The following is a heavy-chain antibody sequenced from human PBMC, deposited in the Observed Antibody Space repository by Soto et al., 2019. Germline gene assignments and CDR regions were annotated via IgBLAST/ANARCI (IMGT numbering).Heavy chain of an antibody. J-gene: IGHJ4*02. V-gene: IGHV4-4*02. Sequence: SETLSLTCTVSGDSISSTRWWSWVRQSPGKGLEWIGDIYHGGSTNYNPSLKSRVTISVDTSKNQFSLKLNPVTAADTAVYYCSSLPDGYTSGLDYWGQGTLVTVSS. D-gene: IGHD5-12*01. CDR2: IYHGGST. CDR3: SSLPDGYTSGLDY. CDR1: GDSISSTRW.